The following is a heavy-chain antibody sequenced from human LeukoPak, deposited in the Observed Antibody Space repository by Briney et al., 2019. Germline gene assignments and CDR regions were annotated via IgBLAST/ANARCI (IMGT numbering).Heavy chain of an antibody. V-gene: IGHV1-69*05. CDR3: ARDRRAVDAFDI. Sequence: SVKVSCKASGGTFISYAISWVRQAPGQGLEWMGGIIPIFGTANYAQKFQGRVTMTTDTSTSTAYMELRSLRSDDTAVYYCARDRRAVDAFDIWGQGTMVTVSS. CDR1: GGTFISYA. J-gene: IGHJ3*02. CDR2: IIPIFGTA.